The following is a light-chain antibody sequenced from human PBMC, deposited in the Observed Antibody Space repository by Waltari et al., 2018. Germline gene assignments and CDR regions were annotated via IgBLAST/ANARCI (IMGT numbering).Light chain of an antibody. CDR2: WAS. CDR3: QQYYSTPPA. V-gene: IGKV4-1*01. J-gene: IGKJ4*01. Sequence: DIVMTQSPDSLAVSLGERATINCKSSQSVLYSSNNKNYLAWYQQKPGQPPKLLIYWASTRESGVPDRFSGSWSGTDFTLTISSLQAEDVAVYYCQQYYSTPPAFGGGTKVGIK. CDR1: QSVLYSSNNKNY.